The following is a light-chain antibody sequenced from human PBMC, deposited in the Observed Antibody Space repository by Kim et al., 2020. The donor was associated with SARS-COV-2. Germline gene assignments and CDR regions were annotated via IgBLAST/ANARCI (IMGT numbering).Light chain of an antibody. J-gene: IGKJ5*01. V-gene: IGKV3-20*01. CDR1: QTVGGKF. CDR3: QQLGGSPEIT. CDR2: GAS. Sequence: SQGERVPLSCRARQTVGGKFLAWYQHKFGQAPRLLIYGASSRASGISDRFSGSGSGTDFTLTISRLEPEDSAVYYCQQLGGSPEITFGKGTRLEIK.